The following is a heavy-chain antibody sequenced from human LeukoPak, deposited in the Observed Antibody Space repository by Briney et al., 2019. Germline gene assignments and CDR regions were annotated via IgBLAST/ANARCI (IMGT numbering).Heavy chain of an antibody. CDR3: ARDPSSSGRYGAFDI. CDR1: GITFSSYA. CDR2: ISSKGETT. Sequence: GGSLRLSCAASGITFSSYAMHWVRQAPGKGLECVSVISSKGETTNYANSVKGRFTISRDNSKNTLYLQMESLRAEDMAVYYCARDPSSSGRYGAFDIWGQGTMVTVPS. D-gene: IGHD6-19*01. V-gene: IGHV3-64*01. J-gene: IGHJ3*02.